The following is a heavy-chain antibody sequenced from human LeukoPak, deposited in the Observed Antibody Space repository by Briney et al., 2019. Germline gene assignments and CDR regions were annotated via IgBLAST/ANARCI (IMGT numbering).Heavy chain of an antibody. D-gene: IGHD3-3*01. Sequence: SETLSLTCAVYGGFFSGYYWSWIRQPPGKGLEWIGEINHSGSTNYNPSLKSRVTISVDTSKNQFSLKLSSVTAADTAVYYGARGRGGYDFWSGYYNWFDPWGQGTLVTVSS. V-gene: IGHV4-34*01. J-gene: IGHJ5*02. CDR2: INHSGST. CDR1: GGFFSGYY. CDR3: ARGRGGYDFWSGYYNWFDP.